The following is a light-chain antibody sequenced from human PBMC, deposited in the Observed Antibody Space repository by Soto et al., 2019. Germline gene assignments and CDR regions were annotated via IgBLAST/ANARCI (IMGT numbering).Light chain of an antibody. Sequence: EIVLTQSPGTLSLSPGERATLSCRASQSVSSSYLAWHQQKPGQAPRLLIYGASSRATGIPDSFSGSGSGTDFTLTISRLEPEEFAVYDCQQYGSSPLITFGQGTRLEIK. V-gene: IGKV3-20*01. CDR3: QQYGSSPLIT. J-gene: IGKJ5*01. CDR2: GAS. CDR1: QSVSSSY.